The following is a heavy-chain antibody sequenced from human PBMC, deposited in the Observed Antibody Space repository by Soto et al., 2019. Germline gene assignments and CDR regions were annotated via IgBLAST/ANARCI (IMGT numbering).Heavy chain of an antibody. CDR2: ITATGDRT. V-gene: IGHV3-23*01. CDR3: ATMNGYFEY. J-gene: IGHJ4*02. CDR1: GFRFSSYS. D-gene: IGHD3-22*01. Sequence: GGSLRLSCADSGFRFSSYSVSWVRQTPGKGLEWVAAITATGDRTYYADSVTGRFTISRDNSKKTHYLQMTSLRAEDTAMYYCATMNGYFEYWGQGTPVTVSS.